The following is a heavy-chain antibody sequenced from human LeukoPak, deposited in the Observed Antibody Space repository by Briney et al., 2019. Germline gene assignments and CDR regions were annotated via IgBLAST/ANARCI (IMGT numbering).Heavy chain of an antibody. CDR1: GFSFSNYL. CDR3: AKDLPRSKSFDY. Sequence: GGSLRLSCAVSGFSFSNYLMCWVRHAPGKGLEWVSAISGSGGTYYADSVKGRFTISRDNSKNTLYLQMSSLRGEDTAVYYCAKDLPRSKSFDYWGQGTLVTVSS. J-gene: IGHJ4*02. CDR2: ISGSGGT. V-gene: IGHV3-23*01.